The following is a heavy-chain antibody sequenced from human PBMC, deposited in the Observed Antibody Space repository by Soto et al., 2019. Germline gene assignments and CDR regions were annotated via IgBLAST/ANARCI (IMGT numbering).Heavy chain of an antibody. V-gene: IGHV3-48*03. J-gene: IGHJ4*02. CDR3: ARGYNWNDY. D-gene: IGHD1-1*01. Sequence: GGSLRLSCAASGFTFSSYEMNWVRQAPGKGLEWVSYISSSGSTIYYADSVKGRFTISRDNAKNSLYLQMNSLRAKDTAVYYCARGYNWNDYWGQGTLVTVSS. CDR1: GFTFSSYE. CDR2: ISSSGSTI.